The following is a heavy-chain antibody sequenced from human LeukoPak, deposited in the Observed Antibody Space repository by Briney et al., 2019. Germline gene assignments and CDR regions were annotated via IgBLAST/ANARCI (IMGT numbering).Heavy chain of an antibody. CDR2: INSDGSST. D-gene: IGHD4-17*01. V-gene: IGHV3-74*01. CDR3: ARDRTGVATVTPGFVDY. Sequence: GGSLRLSCAASGFTFSNYWMHWVRQAPGAGLVWVSRINSDGSSTTYADSVKGRFTISRDNAKDTLYLQMNSLRAEDTAVYYCARDRTGVATVTPGFVDYWGQGTLVTVSS. CDR1: GFTFSNYW. J-gene: IGHJ4*02.